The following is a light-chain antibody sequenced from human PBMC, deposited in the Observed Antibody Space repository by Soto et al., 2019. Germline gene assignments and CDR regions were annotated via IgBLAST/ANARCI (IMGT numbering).Light chain of an antibody. Sequence: DSQMTQSPSSVSASVGGRGTIICLASKSISTYLNWYQQKQGKAPNXXXYTASSLESGVPSRFSGSVSGTDGTITISSLQPEDGATYVCQQRYSRPRTFGQGTKVDIK. V-gene: IGKV1-39*01. CDR3: QQRYSRPRT. J-gene: IGKJ1*01. CDR1: KSISTY. CDR2: TAS.